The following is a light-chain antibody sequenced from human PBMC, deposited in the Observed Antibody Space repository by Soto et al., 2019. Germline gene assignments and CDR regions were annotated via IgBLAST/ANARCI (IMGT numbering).Light chain of an antibody. V-gene: IGKV3-11*01. CDR2: DAS. CDR1: QSVSSY. Sequence: EIVVTQSPATLSLSPGERATLSCRASQSVSSYLAWYQQKPGQAPRLLIYDASNRATGIPARFSGSGSGTDFTLTISSLEPEDFAVYYCQQRSNWPLFGPGTKVDIK. J-gene: IGKJ3*01. CDR3: QQRSNWPL.